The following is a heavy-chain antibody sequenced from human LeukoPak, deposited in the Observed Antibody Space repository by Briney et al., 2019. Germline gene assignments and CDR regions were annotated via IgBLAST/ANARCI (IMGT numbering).Heavy chain of an antibody. CDR3: ARDVRNYYDSSGYYLFDY. Sequence: SETLSLTCTVSGGSISSISYYWAWIRQSPGKGLEWIGNIYRRGSTHYNPSLKSRVTISMDTSKNQFSLKLSSVTAADTAVYYCARDVRNYYDSSGYYLFDYWGQGTLVTVSS. CDR1: GGSISSISYY. J-gene: IGHJ4*02. CDR2: IYRRGST. V-gene: IGHV4-39*07. D-gene: IGHD3-22*01.